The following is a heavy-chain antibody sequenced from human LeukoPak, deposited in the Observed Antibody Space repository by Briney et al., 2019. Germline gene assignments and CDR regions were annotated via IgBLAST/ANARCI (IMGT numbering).Heavy chain of an antibody. CDR2: ISYDGSNK. V-gene: IGHV3-30*18. Sequence: GGSLRLSCAASGFTFSSYGMHWVRQAPGKGLEGVAVISYDGSNKYYADSVKGRFTISRDNSKNTLYLQMNSLRAEDTAVYYCAKDTYYYDSSGYTFDYWGQGTLVTVSS. CDR1: GFTFSSYG. J-gene: IGHJ4*02. D-gene: IGHD3-22*01. CDR3: AKDTYYYDSSGYTFDY.